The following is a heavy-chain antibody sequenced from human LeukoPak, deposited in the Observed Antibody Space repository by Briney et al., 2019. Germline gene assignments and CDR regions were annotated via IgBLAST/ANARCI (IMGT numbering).Heavy chain of an antibody. J-gene: IGHJ6*03. CDR2: MNPNSGNT. D-gene: IGHD6-13*01. V-gene: IGHV1-8*01. Sequence: ASVKVSCKASGYTFTSYDINWVRQATGQGLEWMGWMNPNSGNTGYAQKFQGRVTMTRNTSISTAYMELSSLGSEDTAVYYCARGSIAAAGTGPDYYYHYMDVWGKGTTVTVSS. CDR1: GYTFTSYD. CDR3: ARGSIAAAGTGPDYYYHYMDV.